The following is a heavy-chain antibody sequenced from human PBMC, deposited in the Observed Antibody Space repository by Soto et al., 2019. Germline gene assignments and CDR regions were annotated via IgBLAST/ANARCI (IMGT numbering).Heavy chain of an antibody. Sequence: SETLSLTXTVSGGSVSSGSYYWSWIRQPPGKGLEWIGYIYYSGSTNYNPSLKSRVTISVDTSKNQFSLKLSSVTAADTAVYYCAREDIVVVPAAIFGWFDPWGQGTLVTVSS. J-gene: IGHJ5*02. D-gene: IGHD2-2*01. CDR3: AREDIVVVPAAIFGWFDP. V-gene: IGHV4-61*01. CDR2: IYYSGST. CDR1: GGSVSSGSYY.